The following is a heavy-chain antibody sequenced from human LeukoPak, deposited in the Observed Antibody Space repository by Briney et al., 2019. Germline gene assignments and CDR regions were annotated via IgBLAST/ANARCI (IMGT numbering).Heavy chain of an antibody. J-gene: IGHJ3*02. Sequence: SETLSLTCTVSGGSISSSSYYWGWIRQPPGKGLEWIGSIYYSGSTYYNPSLKSRVTISVDTSKNQFSLKLSSVTAADTAVYYCARHRIEGWGTIFGVVVFDIWGQGTMVTVSS. V-gene: IGHV4-39*01. CDR3: ARHRIEGWGTIFGVVVFDI. CDR1: GGSISSSSYY. D-gene: IGHD3-3*01. CDR2: IYYSGST.